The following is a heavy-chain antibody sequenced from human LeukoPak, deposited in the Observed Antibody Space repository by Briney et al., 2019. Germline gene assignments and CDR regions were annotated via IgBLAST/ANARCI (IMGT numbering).Heavy chain of an antibody. D-gene: IGHD4-17*01. Sequence: PGGSLRLSCAASGFTFSSYWMSWVRQAPGKGMEWVANIKQDGSEKYYVDSVKGRFPISRDNAKNSLYLQMNSLRAEDTAVYICARGQATGTNGGRGTVVTVSS. CDR3: ARGQATGTN. J-gene: IGHJ4*02. V-gene: IGHV3-7*03. CDR1: GFTFSSYW. CDR2: IKQDGSEK.